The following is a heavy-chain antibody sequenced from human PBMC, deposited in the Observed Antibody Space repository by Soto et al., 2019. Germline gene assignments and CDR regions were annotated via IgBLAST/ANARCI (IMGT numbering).Heavy chain of an antibody. J-gene: IGHJ4*02. CDR1: GFTFSTYA. Sequence: PGGSLRLSCAASGFTFSTYAMNWVRQAPGKGLEWVSIISGSAGSTYYADSVKGRFTISRDNSKNTLYLQMNSLRAEDTAVYYCAKDVGVQQTLRLDSWGQGTLVTVSS. V-gene: IGHV3-23*01. CDR3: AKDVGVQQTLRLDS. D-gene: IGHD6-13*01. CDR2: ISGSAGST.